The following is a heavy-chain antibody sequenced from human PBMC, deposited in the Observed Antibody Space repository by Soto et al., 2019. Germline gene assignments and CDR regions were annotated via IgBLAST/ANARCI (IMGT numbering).Heavy chain of an antibody. J-gene: IGHJ6*02. CDR2: ISSSGSTI. D-gene: IGHD6-13*01. V-gene: IGHV3-48*03. CDR1: RLPPSRYE. CDR3: ARGRIAAAGRRMLGYYYGMDV. Sequence: GPLRVSCAPSRLPPSRYEMTRVRRAPEKGLDGVSYISSSGSTIYYADSVKGRFTISRDNAKNSLYLQMNSLRAEDTAVYYCARGRIAAAGRRMLGYYYGMDVWGQGTTGTVAS.